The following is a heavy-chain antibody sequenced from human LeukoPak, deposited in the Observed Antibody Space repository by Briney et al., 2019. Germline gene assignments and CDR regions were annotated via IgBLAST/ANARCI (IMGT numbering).Heavy chain of an antibody. CDR3: ARDFPPSHYSSGWYWSRTGRRRDYYFDY. D-gene: IGHD6-19*01. CDR2: IRYDGSNK. CDR1: GFTFSSYG. V-gene: IGHV3-30*02. Sequence: GGSLRLSCAASGFTFSSYGMHWVRQAPGKGLEWVAFIRYDGSNKYYADSVKGRFTISRDNSKNTLYLQMNSLRAEDTAVYYCARDFPPSHYSSGWYWSRTGRRRDYYFDYWGQGTLVTVSS. J-gene: IGHJ4*02.